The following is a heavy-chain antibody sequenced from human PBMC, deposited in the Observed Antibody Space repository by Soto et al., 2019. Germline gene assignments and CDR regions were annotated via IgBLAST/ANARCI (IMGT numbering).Heavy chain of an antibody. CDR1: GFTVSSNY. J-gene: IGHJ4*02. Sequence: PVGSLRLSCAASGFTVSSNYMNWVRQAPGKGLEWLSIIYSDGTTYYADSVKGRFTVSRDNFKNTLYLQMNNLRAEDTAVYYCAILRNWGQGTMVTVYS. CDR2: IYSDGTT. V-gene: IGHV3-53*01. CDR3: AILRN.